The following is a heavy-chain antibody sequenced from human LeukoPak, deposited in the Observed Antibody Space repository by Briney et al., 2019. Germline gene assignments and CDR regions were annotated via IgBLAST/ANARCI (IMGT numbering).Heavy chain of an antibody. D-gene: IGHD3-22*01. J-gene: IGHJ4*02. Sequence: GGSLRLSCAASGFTFSDYYMSWIRQAPGKGLEYVSAISSNGGSTYYADSVKGRFTISRDNSKNTLYLQMSSLRAEDTAVYYCVLDMGDSSGYFDYWGQGTLVIVSS. CDR1: GFTFSDYY. CDR3: VLDMGDSSGYFDY. V-gene: IGHV3-64D*06. CDR2: ISSNGGST.